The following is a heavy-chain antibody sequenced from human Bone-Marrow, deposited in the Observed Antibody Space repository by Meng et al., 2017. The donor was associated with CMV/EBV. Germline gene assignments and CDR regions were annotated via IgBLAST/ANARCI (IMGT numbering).Heavy chain of an antibody. Sequence: SDTLSLTCAGSGGSTSSSNGWSWVREPPGKGLEWIGQIYHSGSNNYNPSLKSRVTISVDKPTNQFSLKLSSVTTADTAVYYCAREEPKLGYCSGGSCYPGEFDLWGQGTLVTVSS. CDR1: GGSTSSSNG. CDR2: IYHSGSN. V-gene: IGHV4-4*02. D-gene: IGHD2-15*01. CDR3: AREEPKLGYCSGGSCYPGEFDL. J-gene: IGHJ5*02.